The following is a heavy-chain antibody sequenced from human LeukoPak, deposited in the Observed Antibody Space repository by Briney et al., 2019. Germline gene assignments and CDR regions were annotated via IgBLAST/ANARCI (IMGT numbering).Heavy chain of an antibody. CDR3: ARDRVNWDDVGGLFDY. D-gene: IGHD1-1*01. CDR2: IYSGGKT. Sequence: GGSLRLSCAASGFTVSSNYMSWVRQAPGKGLEWVSLIYSGGKTSYADSVKGRFTISRDNSRNTLYLQMNSLSAEDTAVYYCARDRVNWDDVGGLFDYWGQGTLVTVSS. V-gene: IGHV3-53*01. J-gene: IGHJ4*02. CDR1: GFTVSSNY.